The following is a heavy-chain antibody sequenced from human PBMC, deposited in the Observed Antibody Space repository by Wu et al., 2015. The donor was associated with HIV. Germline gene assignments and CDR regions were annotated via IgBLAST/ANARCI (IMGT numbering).Heavy chain of an antibody. D-gene: IGHD3-22*01. CDR3: ATHYYDSSGYPTFDY. Sequence: QVQLVQSGAEVKKPGSSVKVSCKASGGTFSSFAFSWVRQAPGQGLEWMGGIIPVYGATNYVQKFQGRVTMTEDTSTDTAYMELSSLRSEDTAVYYCATHYYDSSGYPTFDYWGQGTLVTVSS. J-gene: IGHJ4*02. V-gene: IGHV1-69*14. CDR1: GGTFSSFA. CDR2: IIPVYGAT.